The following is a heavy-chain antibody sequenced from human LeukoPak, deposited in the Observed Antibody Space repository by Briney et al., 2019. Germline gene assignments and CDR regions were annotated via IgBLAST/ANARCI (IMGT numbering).Heavy chain of an antibody. J-gene: IGHJ5*02. CDR3: ARDYNDYGGYSWRP. V-gene: IGHV4-39*07. CDR1: GGSISSSSYY. D-gene: IGHD4-17*01. Sequence: SETLSLTCTVSGGSISSSSYYWGWIRQPPGKGLEWIGSIYYSGSTYYNPSLKSRVTISVDTSKNQFSLKLSSVTAADTAVYYCARDYNDYGGYSWRPWGQGTLVTVSS. CDR2: IYYSGST.